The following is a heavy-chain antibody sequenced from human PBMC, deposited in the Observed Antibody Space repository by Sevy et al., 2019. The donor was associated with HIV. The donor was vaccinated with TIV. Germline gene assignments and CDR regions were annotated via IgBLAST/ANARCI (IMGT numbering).Heavy chain of an antibody. Sequence: SETLSLTCTVSGGSISSYYWSWIRQPPGKGLEWIGYIYYSGSTNYNPSLKSRVTISVDTSKNQFSLKLSSVIAADTAVYYCARDFSYYGSGSYHWFDPWGQGTLVTVSS. D-gene: IGHD3-10*01. V-gene: IGHV4-59*01. CDR1: GGSISSYY. J-gene: IGHJ5*02. CDR3: ARDFSYYGSGSYHWFDP. CDR2: IYYSGST.